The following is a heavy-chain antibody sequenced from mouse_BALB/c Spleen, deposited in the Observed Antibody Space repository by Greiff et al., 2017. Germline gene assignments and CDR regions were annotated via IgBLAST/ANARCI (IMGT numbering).Heavy chain of an antibody. V-gene: IGHV5-6-4*01. Sequence: EVKLVESGGGLVKPGGSLKLSCAASGFTFSSYTMSWVRQTPEKRLEWVATISSGGSYTYYPDSVKGRFTISRDNAKNTLYLQMSSLKSEDTAMYYCARSPMDYWGQGTSVTVSS. J-gene: IGHJ4*01. CDR1: GFTFSSYT. CDR3: ARSPMDY. CDR2: ISSGGSYT.